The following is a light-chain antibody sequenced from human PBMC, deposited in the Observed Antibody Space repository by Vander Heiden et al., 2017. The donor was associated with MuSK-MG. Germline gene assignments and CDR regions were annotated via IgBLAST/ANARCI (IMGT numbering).Light chain of an antibody. CDR3: YSRDSSGNHRRV. V-gene: IGLV3-19*01. CDR1: SLRGCY. Sequence: SELTQDPAASAALGQTVRITCQGDSLRGCYAICYHQKPAQAPLLLSYDNNNRPSGIPDRCSGSSSGDTAAFTITAAQAEDEADYYCYSRDSSGNHRRVFGTGTKVTVL. CDR2: DNN. J-gene: IGLJ1*01.